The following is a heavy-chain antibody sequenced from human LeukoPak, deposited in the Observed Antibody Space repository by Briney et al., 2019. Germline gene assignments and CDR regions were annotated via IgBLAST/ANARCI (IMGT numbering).Heavy chain of an antibody. CDR2: ISGGGGST. CDR3: ARSPTAINGYFDP. D-gene: IGHD2-2*01. CDR1: RFTFSSYA. V-gene: IGHV3-23*01. J-gene: IGHJ5*02. Sequence: GGSLRLSCAASRFTFSSYATSWVRQAPGKGLEWVSTISGGGGSTYYADSVKGRFTISRDNSKNTLYLQMNSLRADDTAVYYCARSPTAINGYFDPWGQGTLVTVSS.